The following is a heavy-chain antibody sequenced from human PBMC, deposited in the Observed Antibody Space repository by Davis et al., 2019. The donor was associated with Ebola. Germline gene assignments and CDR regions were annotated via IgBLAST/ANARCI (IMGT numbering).Heavy chain of an antibody. CDR1: GFTFSSYA. CDR2: ISGSGGST. Sequence: GESLKISCAASGFTFSSYAMSWVRQAPGKGLEWVSAISGSGGSTYYADSVKGRFTISRDNSKNTLYLQMNSLRAEDTAVYYCAKAAISAGYSSSYDYWGQGTLVTVSS. D-gene: IGHD6-13*01. V-gene: IGHV3-23*01. CDR3: AKAAISAGYSSSYDY. J-gene: IGHJ4*02.